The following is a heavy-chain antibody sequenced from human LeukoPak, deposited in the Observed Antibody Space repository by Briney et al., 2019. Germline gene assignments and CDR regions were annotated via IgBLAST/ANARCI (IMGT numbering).Heavy chain of an antibody. D-gene: IGHD3-3*01. CDR1: GGSISSGSYY. J-gene: IGHJ3*02. V-gene: IGHV4-61*01. Sequence: SETLSLTCTVSGGSISSGSYYWSWIRQPPGKRLEWIGYIYYSGSTNYNPSLESRVTISVDTSKNQFSLKLSSVTAADTAVYYCARAFWDAFDIWGQGTMVTVSS. CDR2: IYYSGST. CDR3: ARAFWDAFDI.